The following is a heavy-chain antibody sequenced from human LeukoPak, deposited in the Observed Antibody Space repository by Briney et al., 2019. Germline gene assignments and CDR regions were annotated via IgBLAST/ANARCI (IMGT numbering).Heavy chain of an antibody. J-gene: IGHJ1*01. V-gene: IGHV1-2*02. CDR2: INPNSGGT. D-gene: IGHD2-2*01. CDR1: EYTFTGYY. CDR3: ASYASGPRYFQH. Sequence: ASVKVSCKASEYTFTGYYLHWVRQAPGQGLEWMGWINPNSGGTNYAQKFQGRVTMTRDTSISTAHFELSRLRSDDTAVYYCASYASGPRYFQHWGQGTLVTVSS.